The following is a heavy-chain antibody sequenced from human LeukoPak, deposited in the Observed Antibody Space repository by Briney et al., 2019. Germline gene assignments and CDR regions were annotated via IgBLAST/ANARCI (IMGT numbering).Heavy chain of an antibody. CDR2: INHSGST. J-gene: IGHJ5*02. CDR3: ARGAYGSGSYAQNWFDP. D-gene: IGHD3-10*01. Sequence: SETLSLTCAVYGGSFSGYYWSWIRQPPGKGLEWIGEINHSGSTNYNPSLKSRVTISVDTSKNQFSLKLSSVTAADTAVYYCARGAYGSGSYAQNWFDPLGPGNPGHRLL. V-gene: IGHV4-34*01. CDR1: GGSFSGYY.